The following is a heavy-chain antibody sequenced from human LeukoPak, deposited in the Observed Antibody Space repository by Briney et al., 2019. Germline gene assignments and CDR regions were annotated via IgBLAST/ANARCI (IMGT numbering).Heavy chain of an antibody. Sequence: WGSLKLSCVASGFTFSDYFMSWVRQAPGKGLEWLSYINGRGTYIDYAESLKGRITISRDNAQNSLYLQMNSLRVEDTAVYYCARSGREATEIDYWGQGTLVTVSS. CDR3: ARSGREATEIDY. V-gene: IGHV3-11*06. CDR1: GFTFSDYF. CDR2: INGRGTYI. J-gene: IGHJ4*02. D-gene: IGHD1-1*01.